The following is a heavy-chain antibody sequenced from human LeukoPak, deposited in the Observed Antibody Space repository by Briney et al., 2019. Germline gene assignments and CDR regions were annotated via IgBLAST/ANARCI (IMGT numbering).Heavy chain of an antibody. CDR2: ISGSGGST. D-gene: IGHD2-2*01. V-gene: IGHV3-23*01. CDR1: GFTFSSYA. J-gene: IGHJ4*02. Sequence: GGSLRLSCAASGFTFSSYAMSWVRQAPGKGLEWVSGISGSGGSTYYADSVKGRFTISRDNSKNTLYLQMNSLRAEDTAVYYCAKKSGGVVVPAAMIDYWGQGTLVTVSS. CDR3: AKKSGGVVVPAAMIDY.